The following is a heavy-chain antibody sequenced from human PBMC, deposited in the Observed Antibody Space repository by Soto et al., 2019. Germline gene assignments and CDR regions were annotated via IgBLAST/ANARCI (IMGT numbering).Heavy chain of an antibody. CDR2: ISGSGGST. CDR1: GFTFSSYA. V-gene: IGHV3-23*01. D-gene: IGHD3-3*01. Sequence: PGGSLRLSCAASGFTFSSYAMSWVRQAPGKGLEWVSAISGSGGSTYYADSVKGRFTISRDNSKNTLYLQMNSLRAEDTAVYYCAKAPPPDFWSGYSEYFQHWGQGTRVTVS. CDR3: AKAPPPDFWSGYSEYFQH. J-gene: IGHJ1*01.